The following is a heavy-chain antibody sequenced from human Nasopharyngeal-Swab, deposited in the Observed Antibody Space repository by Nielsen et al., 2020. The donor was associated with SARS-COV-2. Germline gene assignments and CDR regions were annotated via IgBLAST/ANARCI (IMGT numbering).Heavy chain of an antibody. CDR1: GFTFSDYY. J-gene: IGHJ6*02. CDR2: ISSSSSYT. Sequence: GESLKISCAASGFTFSDYYMSWIRQAPGKGLEWVSYISSSSSYTNYADSVKGRFTISRDNAKNSLYLQMNSLRAGDTAVYYCARLYSSSSYYYYGMDVWGQGTTVTVSS. CDR3: ARLYSSSSYYYYGMDV. V-gene: IGHV3-11*06. D-gene: IGHD6-6*01.